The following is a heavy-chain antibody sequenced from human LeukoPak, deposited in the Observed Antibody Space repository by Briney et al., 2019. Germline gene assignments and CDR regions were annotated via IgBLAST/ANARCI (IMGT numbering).Heavy chain of an antibody. D-gene: IGHD3-22*01. CDR2: INPNSGGT. CDR1: GYTFTGYY. J-gene: IGHJ4*02. V-gene: IGHV1-2*02. CDR3: ARAYYYDSSGYSFDY. Sequence: ASVTVSCKASGYTFTGYYMHWVRQAPGQGLEWMGWINPNSGGTNYAQKFQGRVTMTRDTSISTAYMELSRLRSDDTAVYYCARAYYYDSSGYSFDYWGQGTLVTVSS.